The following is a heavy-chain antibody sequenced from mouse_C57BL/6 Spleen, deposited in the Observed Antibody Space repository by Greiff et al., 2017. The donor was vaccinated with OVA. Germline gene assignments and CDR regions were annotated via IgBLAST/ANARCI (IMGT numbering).Heavy chain of an antibody. CDR2: IRSKSNNYAT. V-gene: IGHV10-1*01. D-gene: IGHD2-3*01. Sequence: EVQLVESGGGLVQPKGSLKLSCAASGFSFNTYAMNWVRQAPGKGLEWVARIRSKSNNYATYYADSVKDRFTISRDDSESMLYLQMNNLKTEDTAMYYCVRIYDRYYDWYFDVWGTGTTVTVSS. CDR3: VRIYDRYYDWYFDV. CDR1: GFSFNTYA. J-gene: IGHJ1*03.